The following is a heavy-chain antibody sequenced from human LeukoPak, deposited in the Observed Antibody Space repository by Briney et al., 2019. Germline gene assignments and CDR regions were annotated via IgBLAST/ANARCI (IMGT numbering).Heavy chain of an antibody. CDR1: GYSVSSGYF. V-gene: IGHV4-38-2*02. CDR2: MYHTGTT. CDR3: ATEGYYYYYMDV. Sequence: SETLSLTCTVSGYSVSSGYFWGWIRQPPGKRLEWIGNMYHTGTTYYNPSLKSRVTITIDTSKNQFSLKLSSVTAADTAVYYCATEGYYYYYMDVWGKGTTVTISS. J-gene: IGHJ6*03.